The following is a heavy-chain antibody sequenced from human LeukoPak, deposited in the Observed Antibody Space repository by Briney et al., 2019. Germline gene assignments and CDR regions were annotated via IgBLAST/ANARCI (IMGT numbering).Heavy chain of an antibody. CDR3: AKTLGVIINNDAFDI. J-gene: IGHJ3*02. Sequence: GGSLRLSCAASGFTFSSYAMSWVRQAPGKGLEWVSAISGSGGSTYYADSVKGRFTISRDNSKSTLYLQMNSLRAEDTAVYYCAKTLGVIINNDAFDIWGQGTMVTVSS. CDR1: GFTFSSYA. CDR2: ISGSGGST. D-gene: IGHD3-10*01. V-gene: IGHV3-23*01.